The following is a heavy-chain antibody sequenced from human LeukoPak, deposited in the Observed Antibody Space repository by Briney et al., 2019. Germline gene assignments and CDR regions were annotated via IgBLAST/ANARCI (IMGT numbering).Heavy chain of an antibody. Sequence: PGGSLRLSCAASGFTFSDYYMSWIRQAPGKGLEWVSYISSSGNTTYHADSVKGRFTISRDNAKNSLYLQMNSLRAEDTAVYYCARSGYSSSSEFDYWGQGTLVTVSS. CDR1: GFTFSDYY. D-gene: IGHD6-6*01. J-gene: IGHJ4*02. CDR3: ARSGYSSSSEFDY. CDR2: ISSSGNTT. V-gene: IGHV3-11*04.